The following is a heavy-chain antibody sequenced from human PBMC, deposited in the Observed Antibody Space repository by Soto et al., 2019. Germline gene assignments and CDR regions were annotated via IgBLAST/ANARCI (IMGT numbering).Heavy chain of an antibody. CDR1: GYSFTSYW. V-gene: IGHV5-10-1*01. J-gene: IGHJ6*02. Sequence: GESLKISCKGSGYSFTSYWISWVRQMPGKGLEWMGRIDPSDSYTNYSPSFQGHVTISADKSISTAYLQWSSLKASDTAMYYCARQQWLVAYYYYGMDVWGQGTTVTISS. D-gene: IGHD6-19*01. CDR2: IDPSDSYT. CDR3: ARQQWLVAYYYYGMDV.